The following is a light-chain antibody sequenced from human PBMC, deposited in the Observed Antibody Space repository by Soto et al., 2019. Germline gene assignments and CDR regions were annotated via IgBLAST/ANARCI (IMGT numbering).Light chain of an antibody. V-gene: IGLV2-11*01. J-gene: IGLJ1*01. CDR2: DVT. CDR3: CSYAGTYTLYV. Sequence: QSALTQPSSVSGSPGQSVTISCTGTSSDVVGYNYVSWYQQHPAKAPKLLFYDVTKRPSGVPDRFSGSKSGNTASLIISGLQAEDEADYYCCSYAGTYTLYVFGTGTKVTVL. CDR1: SSDVVGYNY.